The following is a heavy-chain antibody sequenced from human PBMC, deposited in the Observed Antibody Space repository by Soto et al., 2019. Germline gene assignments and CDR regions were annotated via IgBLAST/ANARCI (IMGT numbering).Heavy chain of an antibody. D-gene: IGHD4-4*01. CDR1: GYTFTSYG. J-gene: IGHJ6*04. CDR2: INAGNGNT. Sequence: ASVKISCKASGYTFTSYGLHWVRQAPGQRLEWMGWINAGNGNTHYSQKFQATVTITRDTSASTAYMELSSLRSEDTAVYYCARAPSNYVYYYYGMEVWGKGTTVTVSS. V-gene: IGHV1-3*01. CDR3: ARAPSNYVYYYYGMEV.